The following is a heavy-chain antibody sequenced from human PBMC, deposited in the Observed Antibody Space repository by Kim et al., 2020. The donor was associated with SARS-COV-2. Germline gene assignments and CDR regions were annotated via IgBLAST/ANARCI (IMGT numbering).Heavy chain of an antibody. Sequence: VKGRFDISRDKSKNTLYLQMNSVRAEDTAVYYCAKAQGGGYSYGYYFDYWGQGTLVTVSS. V-gene: IGHV3-23*01. J-gene: IGHJ4*01. CDR3: AKAQGGGYSYGYYFDY. D-gene: IGHD5-18*01.